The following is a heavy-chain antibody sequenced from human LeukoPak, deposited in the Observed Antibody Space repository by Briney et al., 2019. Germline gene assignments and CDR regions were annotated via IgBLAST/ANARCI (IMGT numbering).Heavy chain of an antibody. CDR2: IYSSGST. CDR3: ARGTYDSSGYYWVFDY. D-gene: IGHD3-22*01. CDR1: GGSISGYY. V-gene: IGHV4-59*01. Sequence: KPSETLSLTCTVSGGSISGYYWSWIRQPPGKGLEWIGYIYSSGSTNYNPSLKSRVTISIDTSKNQFSLKLSSVTAADTAVYYCARGTYDSSGYYWVFDYWGQGTLVTVSS. J-gene: IGHJ4*02.